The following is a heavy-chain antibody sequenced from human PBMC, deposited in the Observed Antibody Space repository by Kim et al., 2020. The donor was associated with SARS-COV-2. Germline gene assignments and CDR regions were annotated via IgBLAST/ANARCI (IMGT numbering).Heavy chain of an antibody. CDR3: ARVLSGGYYDSSGYYYQVVAFDI. Sequence: ASVKVSCKASGYTFTSYGISWVRQAPGQGLEWMGWISAYNGNTNYAQKLQGRVTMTTDTSTSTAYMELRSLRSDDTAVYYCARVLSGGYYDSSGYYYQVVAFDIWGQGTMVTVSS. CDR1: GYTFTSYG. CDR2: ISAYNGNT. D-gene: IGHD3-22*01. J-gene: IGHJ3*02. V-gene: IGHV1-18*01.